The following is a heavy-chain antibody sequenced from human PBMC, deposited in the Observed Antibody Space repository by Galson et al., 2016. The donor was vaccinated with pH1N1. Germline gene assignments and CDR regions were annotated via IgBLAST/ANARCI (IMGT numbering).Heavy chain of an antibody. Sequence: LSLTCTVSGGSISSGGYYWSWIRQPAGKGLEWIGRIYTSGSTNHNPSLKSRVTISVDTSKNQFSLKLSSVTAADTAMYYCARDVDFGELGKWFDPWGQGTLVTVSS. CDR2: IYTSGST. CDR1: GGSISSGGYY. D-gene: IGHD3-10*01. V-gene: IGHV4-61*02. CDR3: ARDVDFGELGKWFDP. J-gene: IGHJ5*02.